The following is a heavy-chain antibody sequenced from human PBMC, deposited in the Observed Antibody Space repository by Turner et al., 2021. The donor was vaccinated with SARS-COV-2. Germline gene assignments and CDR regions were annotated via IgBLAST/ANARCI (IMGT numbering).Heavy chain of an antibody. Sequence: EVQLLESGVGLVQPGGSLRLSCVASGFTFRNYAMSWVRQGPGKGLEWVSSMTGGGDAIIYADSVRGRFTISRDNSKSTLHLQMNSLSAEDTAVYHCAKAGGIFADWSWLDAWGQGSTVTVSS. D-gene: IGHD3-3*01. CDR3: AKAGGIFADWSWLDA. CDR1: GFTFRNYA. J-gene: IGHJ6*02. V-gene: IGHV3-23*01. CDR2: MTGGGDAI.